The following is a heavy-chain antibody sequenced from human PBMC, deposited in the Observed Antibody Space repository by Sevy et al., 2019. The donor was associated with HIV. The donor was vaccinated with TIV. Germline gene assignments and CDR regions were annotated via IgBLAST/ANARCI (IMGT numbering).Heavy chain of an antibody. CDR3: ARDPGGASHFDF. Sequence: ASVKVSCKASGYTFTDYYMHWVRQAPGQGLEWRGWINPNSGGTNDAQTFQGRVTMTRDTSISTAYMELSRLTSDDTAVYYCARDPGGASHFDFWGQGTLVTVSS. V-gene: IGHV1-2*02. CDR1: GYTFTDYY. D-gene: IGHD1-26*01. CDR2: INPNSGGT. J-gene: IGHJ4*02.